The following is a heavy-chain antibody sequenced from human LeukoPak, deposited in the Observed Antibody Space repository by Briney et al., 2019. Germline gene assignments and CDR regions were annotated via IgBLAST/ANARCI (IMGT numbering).Heavy chain of an antibody. CDR3: AKGGYCSSTSCYTSWFDP. CDR1: GFTFSSYA. J-gene: IGHJ5*02. V-gene: IGHV3-23*01. Sequence: PGGSLRLSCAASGFTFSSYAMNWVLQAPGKGLEWVSAISGSGGSTYYADSVKGRFTISRDNSKNTLYLQMNSLRAEDTAVYYCAKGGYCSSTSCYTSWFDPWGQGTLVTVSS. CDR2: ISGSGGST. D-gene: IGHD2-2*02.